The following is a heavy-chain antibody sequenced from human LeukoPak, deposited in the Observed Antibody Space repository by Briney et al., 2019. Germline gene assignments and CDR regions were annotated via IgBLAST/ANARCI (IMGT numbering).Heavy chain of an antibody. J-gene: IGHJ4*02. CDR2: INPSGGST. CDR3: ARERADYDILTGYHTLPYFDY. Sequence: ASVKVSCKASGYTFTSYYMHWVRQAPGQGLEWMGIINPSGGSTSYAQKFQGRVTMTRDMSTSTAYMELRSLRSDDTAVYYCARERADYDILTGYHTLPYFDYWGQGTLVTVSS. V-gene: IGHV1-46*01. D-gene: IGHD3-9*01. CDR1: GYTFTSYY.